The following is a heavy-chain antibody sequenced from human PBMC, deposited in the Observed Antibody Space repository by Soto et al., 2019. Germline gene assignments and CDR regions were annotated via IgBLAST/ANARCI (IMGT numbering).Heavy chain of an antibody. CDR2: ISSSSTTI. CDR3: ARDMGLPVAGILYYYGMDV. D-gene: IGHD6-19*01. CDR1: GFTFSSYG. Sequence: HPGGSLRLSCAASGFTFSSYGMNWVRQAPGEGLEWVSYISSSSTTIYYAGSVKGRFTISRDNAKNSLYLQMNSLRDEDTAVYYCARDMGLPVAGILYYYGMDVWGQGTTVTVSS. J-gene: IGHJ6*02. V-gene: IGHV3-48*02.